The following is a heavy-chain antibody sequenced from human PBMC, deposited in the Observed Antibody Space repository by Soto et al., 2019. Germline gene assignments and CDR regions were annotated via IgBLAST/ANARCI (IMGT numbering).Heavy chain of an antibody. CDR3: ARLKGGSYGYYYGMDV. Sequence: GGSLRLSCAASGFTFSSYEMNWVRQAPGKGLEWVSYISSSGSTIYYADSVKGRFTISRDNAKNSLYLQMNSLRAEDTAVYYCARLKGGSYGYYYGMDVWGQGTTVTVSS. V-gene: IGHV3-48*03. CDR1: GFTFSSYE. D-gene: IGHD1-26*01. CDR2: ISSSGSTI. J-gene: IGHJ6*02.